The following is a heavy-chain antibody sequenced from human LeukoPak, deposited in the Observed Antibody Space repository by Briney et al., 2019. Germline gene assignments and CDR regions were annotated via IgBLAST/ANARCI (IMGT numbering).Heavy chain of an antibody. CDR2: IYTSGST. J-gene: IGHJ3*02. D-gene: IGHD5-24*01. V-gene: IGHV4-61*09. CDR1: GGSISSGSYY. Sequence: PSETLSLTCTVSGGSISSGSYYWSWIRQPAGKGLEWIGHIYTSGSTNYNPSLKSRVTISVDTSKNQFSLKLSSVTAADTAVYYCARIGRDGYNQGTIRNAFDIWGQGTMVTVSS. CDR3: ARIGRDGYNQGTIRNAFDI.